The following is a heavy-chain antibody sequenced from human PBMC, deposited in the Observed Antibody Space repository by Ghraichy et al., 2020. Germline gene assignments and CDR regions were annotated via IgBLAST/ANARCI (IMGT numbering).Heavy chain of an antibody. V-gene: IGHV4-31*03. J-gene: IGHJ4*02. CDR2: IYYSGST. CDR3: ARGRGRFGELSPWPYYFDY. D-gene: IGHD3-10*01. CDR1: GGSISSGGYY. Sequence: TLSLTCTVSGGSISSGGYYWSWIRQHPGKGLEWIGYIYYSGSTYYNPSLKSRVTISVDTSKNQFSLKLSSVTAADTAVYYCARGRGRFGELSPWPYYFDYWGQGTLVTVSS.